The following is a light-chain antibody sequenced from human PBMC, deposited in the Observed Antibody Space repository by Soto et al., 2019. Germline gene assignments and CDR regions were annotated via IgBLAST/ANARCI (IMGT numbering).Light chain of an antibody. CDR2: STS. V-gene: IGKV3-20*01. Sequence: VLTQSPGTLSLSPGERATLSCRASQSVDRSDIAWYQQKPGQAPRLLIYSTSIRAAGIPDRFSVSGSGTDFSLTISRLEPEDFAVYYCQHFGRSPLTFGGGTKVDTK. J-gene: IGKJ4*01. CDR1: QSVDRSD. CDR3: QHFGRSPLT.